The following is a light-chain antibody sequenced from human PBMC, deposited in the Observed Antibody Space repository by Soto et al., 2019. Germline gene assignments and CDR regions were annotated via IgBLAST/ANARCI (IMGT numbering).Light chain of an antibody. CDR2: EVF. Sequence: QSVLTQPASVSGSPGQSITIPCTGTNSDVGAYNYVSWYQHHPGKAPKLMIYEVFIRPSGVSSRFSGSKTGNTASLTISGLQAEDEADYYCFSHRGGDSHVFGTGTKVTVL. V-gene: IGLV2-14*01. J-gene: IGLJ1*01. CDR3: FSHRGGDSHV. CDR1: NSDVGAYNY.